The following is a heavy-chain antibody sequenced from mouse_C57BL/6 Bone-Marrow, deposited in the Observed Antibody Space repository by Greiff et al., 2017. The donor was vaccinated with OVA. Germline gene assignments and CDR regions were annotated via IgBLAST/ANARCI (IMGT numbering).Heavy chain of an antibody. CDR1: GFNIKDDY. Sequence: VQLKQSGAELVRPGASVKLSCTASGFNIKDDYMHWVKQRPEQGLEWIGWIDPENGDTEYASKFQGKATITADTSSNTAYLQLSSLTSEDTAVYYCTTDDYDEGYAMDYWGQGTSGTGSS. CDR3: TTDDYDEGYAMDY. J-gene: IGHJ4*01. D-gene: IGHD2-4*01. V-gene: IGHV14-4*01. CDR2: IDPENGDT.